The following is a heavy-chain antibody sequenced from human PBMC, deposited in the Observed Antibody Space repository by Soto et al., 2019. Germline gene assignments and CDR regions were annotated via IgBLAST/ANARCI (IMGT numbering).Heavy chain of an antibody. CDR1: RYIFTAYF. CDR3: ASHDPGARFDP. V-gene: IGHV1-2*02. Sequence: QVQLEQARAERNKPGASENVSCKAPRYIFTAYFMHWVRQAPGQGLEWMGWINPNNGATHYGLSFQGRVTMTRDTSISTAYMELSSLRSDDTAVYSCASHDPGARFDPWGQGTLVIVSS. D-gene: IGHD1-1*01. CDR2: INPNNGAT. J-gene: IGHJ5*02.